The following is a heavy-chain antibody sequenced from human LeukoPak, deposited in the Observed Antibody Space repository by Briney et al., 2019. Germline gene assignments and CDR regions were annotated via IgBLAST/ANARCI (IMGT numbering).Heavy chain of an antibody. D-gene: IGHD2-8*02. CDR3: ARNPTGGYYYFDY. CDR2: MYHSGST. CDR1: GYSIGSAYY. Sequence: SETLSLTCTVSGYSIGSAYYWARLRQPPGKGLDWIGSMYHSGSTYYNPSLKSRVTKSVDTSKNQFSLKLSSVTAADTAVYYCARNPTGGYYYFDYWGQGILVTVSS. V-gene: IGHV4-38-2*02. J-gene: IGHJ4*02.